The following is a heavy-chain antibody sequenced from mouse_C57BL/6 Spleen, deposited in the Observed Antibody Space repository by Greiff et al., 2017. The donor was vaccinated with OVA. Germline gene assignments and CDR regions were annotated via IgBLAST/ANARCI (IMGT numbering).Heavy chain of an antibody. CDR3: ASHYYSGWYFDV. V-gene: IGHV1-82*01. D-gene: IGHD1-1*01. CDR2: IYPGDGDT. CDR1: GYAFSSSW. Sequence: QVQLQQSGPELVKPGASVKISCKASGYAFSSSWMNWVKQRPGKGLEWIGRIYPGDGDTNFNGKFKGKATLTADKSSSTAYMQLSSLTSEDSAVYFCASHYYSGWYFDVWGTGTTVTVSS. J-gene: IGHJ1*03.